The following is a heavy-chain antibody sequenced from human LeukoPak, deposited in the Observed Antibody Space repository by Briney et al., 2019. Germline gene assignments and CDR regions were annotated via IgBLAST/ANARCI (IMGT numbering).Heavy chain of an antibody. CDR2: INHSGST. J-gene: IGHJ4*02. Sequence: SETLSLTCTVSGGSISSSSYYWSWIRQPPGKGLEWIGEINHSGSTNYNPSLKSRVTISVDTSKNQFSLKLSSVTAADTAVYYCARARRGHSSGYYDYWGQGTLVTVSS. D-gene: IGHD3-22*01. CDR1: GGSISSSSYY. V-gene: IGHV4-39*07. CDR3: ARARRGHSSGYYDY.